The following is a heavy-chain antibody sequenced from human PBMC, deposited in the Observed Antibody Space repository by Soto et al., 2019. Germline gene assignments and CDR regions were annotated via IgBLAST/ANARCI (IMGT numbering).Heavy chain of an antibody. Sequence: QVQLVESGGGVVQXGRSLXXXCAXXXXXXXXYAMXXXRQAPGKGLEWVAVISYDGSNKYYADSVKGRFTISRDNSKNTLYLQMNSLRAEDTAVYYCAREDLSPWGQGTLVTVSS. CDR3: AREDLSP. CDR2: ISYDGSNK. V-gene: IGHV3-30-3*01. J-gene: IGHJ5*02. CDR1: XXXXXXYA.